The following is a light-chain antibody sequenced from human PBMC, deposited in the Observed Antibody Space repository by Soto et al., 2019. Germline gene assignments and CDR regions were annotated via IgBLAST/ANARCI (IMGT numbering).Light chain of an antibody. Sequence: QSVLTQPPSASGTPGQRVTISCSGRYSNIRTNTVNWYQKLPGTAPKLLIYTNDQRPSGVPDRFSASKSGTTASLAISGLQSEDEAEYYCAAWDASGNAPVFGGGTKVTVL. CDR2: TND. J-gene: IGLJ3*02. CDR1: YSNIRTNT. CDR3: AAWDASGNAPV. V-gene: IGLV1-44*01.